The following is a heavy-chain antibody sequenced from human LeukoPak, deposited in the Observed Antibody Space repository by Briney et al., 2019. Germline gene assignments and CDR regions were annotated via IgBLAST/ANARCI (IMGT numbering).Heavy chain of an antibody. J-gene: IGHJ4*02. V-gene: IGHV3-53*01. CDR1: EFTVSRNY. CDR3: TRDQMNY. CDR2: IFSNGDT. Sequence: GGSLRLSCTASEFTVSRNYMLWVRQAPGKGLEWVSLIFSNGDTHCADSVKGRFTISRDTSKNTVSLQMNSLRVEDTAMYYCTRDQMNYWGQGTLVTVSS. D-gene: IGHD5-24*01.